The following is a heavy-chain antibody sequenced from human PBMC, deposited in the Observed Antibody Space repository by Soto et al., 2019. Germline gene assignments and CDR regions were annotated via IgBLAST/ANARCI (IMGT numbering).Heavy chain of an antibody. J-gene: IGHJ6*02. Sequence: QVQLVQSGAEVKKPGASVKVSCKASGYTFTSYGISWVRQAPGQGLEWMGWISAYNGNTNYAQKLHGRVTMTTDTTTSTADLELRSLRSDDTAVYYCARDVGGHSSASGFDYYYYGMDVWGQGTTVTVSS. V-gene: IGHV1-18*01. D-gene: IGHD6-6*01. CDR2: ISAYNGNT. CDR3: ARDVGGHSSASGFDYYYYGMDV. CDR1: GYTFTSYG.